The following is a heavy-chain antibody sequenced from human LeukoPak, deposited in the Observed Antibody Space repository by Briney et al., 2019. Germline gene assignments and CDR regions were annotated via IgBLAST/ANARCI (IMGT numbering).Heavy chain of an antibody. D-gene: IGHD2-2*01. CDR1: GFTFSSYS. V-gene: IGHV3-48*01. Sequence: GGSLRLSCAASGFTFSSYSMNWVRQAPGKGLEWVSYISSSSSTIYYADSVKGRFTISRDNAKNSLYLQMNSLRAEDTAVYYCARDRDVPAAIPGQFDYWGQGTLVTVSS. CDR3: ARDRDVPAAIPGQFDY. CDR2: ISSSSSTI. J-gene: IGHJ4*02.